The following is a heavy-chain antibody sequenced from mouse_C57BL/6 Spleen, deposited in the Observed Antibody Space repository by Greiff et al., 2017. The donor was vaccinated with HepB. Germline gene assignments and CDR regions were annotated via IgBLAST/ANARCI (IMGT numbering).Heavy chain of an antibody. D-gene: IGHD2-5*01. J-gene: IGHJ2*01. Sequence: EVQLQQSGPELVKPGASVKISCKASGYTFTDYYMNWVKQSHGKSLEWIGDINPNNGGTSYNQKFKGKATLTVDKSSSTAYMELRSLTSEDSAVYYCARRHYSNYEGDFDYWGQGTTLTVSS. CDR2: INPNNGGT. CDR3: ARRHYSNYEGDFDY. V-gene: IGHV1-26*01. CDR1: GYTFTDYY.